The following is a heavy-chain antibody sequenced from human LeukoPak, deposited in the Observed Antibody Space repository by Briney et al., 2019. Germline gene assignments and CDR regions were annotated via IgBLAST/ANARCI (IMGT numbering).Heavy chain of an antibody. CDR3: TTEGYYGDYDIDY. Sequence: GGSLRLSCAASGFTFSSYSMNWVRQAPGKGLEWVGRIKSKTDGGTTDYAAPVKGRFTISRDDSKNTLYLQMNSLKTEDTAVYYCTTEGYYGDYDIDYWGQGTLVTVSS. V-gene: IGHV3-15*01. J-gene: IGHJ4*02. CDR1: GFTFSSYS. D-gene: IGHD4-17*01. CDR2: IKSKTDGGTT.